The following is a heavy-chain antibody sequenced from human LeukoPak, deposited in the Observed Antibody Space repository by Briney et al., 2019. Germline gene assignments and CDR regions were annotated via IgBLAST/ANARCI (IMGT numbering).Heavy chain of an antibody. D-gene: IGHD6-6*01. Sequence: PSETLSLTCAVYGGSFSGHYWSWIRQPPGKGLEWIGEINHSGSTNYNPSLKSRVTISVDTSKNQFSLKLSSVTAADTAVYYCAGQLRPTYYYYGMDVWGQGTTVTVSS. CDR1: GGSFSGHY. CDR3: AGQLRPTYYYYGMDV. CDR2: INHSGST. V-gene: IGHV4-34*01. J-gene: IGHJ6*02.